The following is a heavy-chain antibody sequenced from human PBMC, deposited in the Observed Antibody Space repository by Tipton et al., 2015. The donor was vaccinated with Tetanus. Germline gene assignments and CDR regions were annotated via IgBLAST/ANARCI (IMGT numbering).Heavy chain of an antibody. CDR2: MKPNSGST. Sequence: QSGAEVKKPGASVKVSCKTSGYTFTSYDINWVRQATGQGLEWMGWMKPNSGSTGYAQKLRGRVTMTRDTSINTAYMELSDLRSEDTAVYFCGRASGYHYGSGSYYSGEDYWGQGTLVTVSS. CDR3: GRASGYHYGSGSYYSGEDY. J-gene: IGHJ4*02. D-gene: IGHD3-10*01. CDR1: GYTFTSYD. V-gene: IGHV1-8*01.